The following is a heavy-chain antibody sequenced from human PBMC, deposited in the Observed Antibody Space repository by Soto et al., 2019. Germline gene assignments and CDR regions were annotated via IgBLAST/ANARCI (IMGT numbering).Heavy chain of an antibody. CDR1: GFTFSSYA. D-gene: IGHD3-22*01. J-gene: IGHJ4*02. CDR2: ISGSGGST. CDR3: AKDSYYYDSSGYWVHFDY. V-gene: IGHV3-23*01. Sequence: LSLTCAASGFTFSSYAMSWVRQAPGKGLEWVSAISGSGGSTYYADSVKGRFTISRDNSKNTLYLQMNSLRAEDTAVYYCAKDSYYYDSSGYWVHFDYWGQGTLVTVSS.